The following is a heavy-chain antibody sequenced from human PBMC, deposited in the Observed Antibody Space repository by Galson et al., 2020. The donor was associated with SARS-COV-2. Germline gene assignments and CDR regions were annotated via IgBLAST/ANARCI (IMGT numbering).Heavy chain of an antibody. CDR1: GGSISTYY. Sequence: ASETLSLTCTVSGGSISTYYWSWIRQPPGKGLEWIGHIYYSGSTNYNPSLKSRVTISVDTSKNQFSLKLTSVTAADTAVYYCARVGYCRGGRCYPGGPYYYGMDVWGQGTTVTVSS. V-gene: IGHV4-59*01. CDR2: IYYSGST. J-gene: IGHJ6*02. CDR3: ARVGYCRGGRCYPGGPYYYGMDV. D-gene: IGHD2-15*01.